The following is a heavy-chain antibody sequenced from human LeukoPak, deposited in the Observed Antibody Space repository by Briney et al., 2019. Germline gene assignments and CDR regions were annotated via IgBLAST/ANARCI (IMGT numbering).Heavy chain of an antibody. Sequence: SETLSLTCTVSGGSISSYYWSWIRQPPGKGLEWIGYIYYSGSTNYNPSLKSRVTISADTSKNQFSLKLSSVTAADTAVYYCARGGSSSWLDYYYYGMDVWGQGTTVTVSS. CDR2: IYYSGST. D-gene: IGHD6-13*01. J-gene: IGHJ6*02. CDR3: ARGGSSSWLDYYYYGMDV. CDR1: GGSISSYY. V-gene: IGHV4-59*08.